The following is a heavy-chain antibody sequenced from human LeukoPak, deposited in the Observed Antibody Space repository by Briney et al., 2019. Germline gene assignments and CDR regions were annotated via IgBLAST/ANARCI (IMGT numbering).Heavy chain of an antibody. J-gene: IGHJ4*02. CDR3: AREWPGSYDALTGLYEGGYYYDK. CDR2: IFATGPT. CDR1: GGSIRNHY. D-gene: IGHD3-16*01. Sequence: PSETLSLTCTVSGGSIRNHYWAWMRQPAGKGLEWIGRIFATGPTDSNPSLRSRVTISVDTPKNQFSLRLTSVTAADTAFYYWAREWPGSYDALTGLYEGGYYYDKWGQGTLVIVSS. V-gene: IGHV4-4*07.